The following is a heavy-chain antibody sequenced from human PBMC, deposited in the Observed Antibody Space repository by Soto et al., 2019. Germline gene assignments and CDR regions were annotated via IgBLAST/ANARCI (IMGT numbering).Heavy chain of an antibody. CDR2: IYHSGST. V-gene: IGHV4-4*02. J-gene: IGHJ6*03. CDR1: SGSISSSNW. D-gene: IGHD3-3*01. CDR3: ARDGPYSDFWSGDDHHEENYYYYMDV. Sequence: QVQLQESGPGLVKPSGTLSLTCAVSSGSISSSNWWSWVRQPPGKGLEWIGEIYHSGSTNYNPSLKSRVTISVDKSKNQFSLKLSSVTAADTAVYYCARDGPYSDFWSGDDHHEENYYYYMDVWGKGTTVTVSS.